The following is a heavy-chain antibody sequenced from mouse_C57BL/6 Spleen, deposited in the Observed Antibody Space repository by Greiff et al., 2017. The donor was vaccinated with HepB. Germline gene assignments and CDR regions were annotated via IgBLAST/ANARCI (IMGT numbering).Heavy chain of an antibody. J-gene: IGHJ3*01. V-gene: IGHV1-9*01. D-gene: IGHD1-1*01. CDR2: ILPGSGST. CDR3: ARGTTGRFAY. CDR1: GYTFTGYW. Sequence: QVQLKESGAELMKPGASVKLSCKATGYTFTGYWIEWVKQRPGHGLEWIGEILPGSGSTNYNEKFKGKATFTADTSSNTAYMQLSSLTTEDSAIYYCARGTTGRFAYWGQGTLVTVSA.